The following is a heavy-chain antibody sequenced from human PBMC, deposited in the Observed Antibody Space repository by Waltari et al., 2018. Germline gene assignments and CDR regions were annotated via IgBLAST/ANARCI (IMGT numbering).Heavy chain of an antibody. CDR1: GYTFIDYF. CDR3: APLPGGSGQTFDY. Sequence: EVQLVQSGAEVKKPGATVKISCKASGYTFIDYFMHWVQQAPGKGLEWVGRIDPEVGETVYAEKFQGRVTITADTSTDTSYLELSSLRSDDTAVYYCAPLPGGSGQTFDYWGQGTLLTVSS. CDR2: IDPEVGET. J-gene: IGHJ4*02. V-gene: IGHV1-69-2*01. D-gene: IGHD3-10*01.